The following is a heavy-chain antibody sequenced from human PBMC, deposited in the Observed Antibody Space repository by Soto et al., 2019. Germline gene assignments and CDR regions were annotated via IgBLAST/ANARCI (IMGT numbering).Heavy chain of an antibody. CDR3: ARDSDCSSTSCYTGGVDY. CDR2: ISYDGSNK. Sequence: LRLSCAASGFTFRSYAMHWVRQAPGKGLEWVAVISYDGSNKYYADSVKGRFTISRDNSKNTLYLQMNSLRAEDTAVYYCARDSDCSSTSCYTGGVDYWGQGTLVTVSS. V-gene: IGHV3-30-3*01. D-gene: IGHD2-2*02. CDR1: GFTFRSYA. J-gene: IGHJ4*02.